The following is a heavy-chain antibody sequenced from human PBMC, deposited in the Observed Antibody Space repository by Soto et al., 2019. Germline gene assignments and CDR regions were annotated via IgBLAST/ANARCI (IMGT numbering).Heavy chain of an antibody. CDR3: AKDQASGQGSFDS. CDR1: GFTFNIYG. Sequence: GSLRLSCAASGFTFNIYGMHWVRQAPDKGLEWVALISYDGSNQYYADSVKGRFTISRDNSKNTLFLQMNSLRADDTAVYYCAKDQASGQGSFDSWGQGTLVTVS. CDR2: ISYDGSNQ. V-gene: IGHV3-30*18. J-gene: IGHJ4*02.